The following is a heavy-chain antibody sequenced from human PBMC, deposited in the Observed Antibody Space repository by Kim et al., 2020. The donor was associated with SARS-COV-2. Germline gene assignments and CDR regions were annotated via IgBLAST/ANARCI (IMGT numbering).Heavy chain of an antibody. CDR3: ARDGEYYYDSSGSNFDY. V-gene: IGHV3-48*02. Sequence: GGSLRLSCAASGFTFSSYSMNWVRQAPGKGLEWVSYISSSSTIYYADSVKGRFTISRDNAKNSLYLQMNSLRDEDTAVYYCARDGEYYYDSSGSNFDYWG. CDR1: GFTFSSYS. D-gene: IGHD3-22*01. J-gene: IGHJ4*01. CDR2: ISSSSTI.